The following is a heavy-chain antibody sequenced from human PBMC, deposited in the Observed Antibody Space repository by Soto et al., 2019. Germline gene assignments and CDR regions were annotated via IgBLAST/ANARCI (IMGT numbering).Heavy chain of an antibody. CDR3: ARGEDIVATITSFDY. D-gene: IGHD5-12*01. J-gene: IGHJ4*02. Sequence: SVKVSCKASGCTFSSYAISWVRQAPGQGLEWMGGIIPIFGTANYAQKFQGRVTVTADKSTSTAYMELSSLRSEDTAVYYCARGEDIVATITSFDYWGQGTLVTVSS. V-gene: IGHV1-69*06. CDR2: IIPIFGTA. CDR1: GCTFSSYA.